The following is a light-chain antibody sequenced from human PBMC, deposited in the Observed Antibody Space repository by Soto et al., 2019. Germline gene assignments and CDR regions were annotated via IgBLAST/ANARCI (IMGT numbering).Light chain of an antibody. CDR3: MQGTHWPIT. Sequence: DVVMTQSPLSLPVPLGQPASIXXRSXQGLLYSDGNTYLNWFQQRPGRSPRXXIYKVSNRDSGVPARFSGSGSGTDFALKIGRVEAEDVGVYYCMQGTHWPITFGQGTRLEIK. CDR1: QGLLYSDGNTY. V-gene: IGKV2-30*01. J-gene: IGKJ5*01. CDR2: KVS.